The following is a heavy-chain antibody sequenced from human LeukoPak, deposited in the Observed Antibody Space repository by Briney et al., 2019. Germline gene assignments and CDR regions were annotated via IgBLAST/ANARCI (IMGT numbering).Heavy chain of an antibody. CDR2: INWDGSST. CDR3: AREPHPDYDFWSGYYFDARGTFDY. Sequence: GGSLRLSCAASGFTFEDYTMHWVRQTPEKGLEWVSLINWDGSSTYYADSVKGRFTISRDNAKNSLYLQMNSLRAEDTAVYYCAREPHPDYDFWSGYYFDARGTFDYWGQGTLVTVSS. J-gene: IGHJ4*02. CDR1: GFTFEDYT. V-gene: IGHV3-43*01. D-gene: IGHD3-3*01.